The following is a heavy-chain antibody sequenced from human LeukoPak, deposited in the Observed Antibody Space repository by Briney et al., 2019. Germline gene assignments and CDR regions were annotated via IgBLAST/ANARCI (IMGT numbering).Heavy chain of an antibody. Sequence: PSETLSLTCTVSGGSISSYYWSWIRQPPGKGLEWIGYIYTSGSTNYNPSLKSRVTISVDTSKNQFSLKLSSVTAADTAVYYCARAGGYDFWSGSRYDYYYYMDVWGKGTTVTVSS. CDR1: GGSISSYY. CDR2: IYTSGST. D-gene: IGHD3-3*01. V-gene: IGHV4-4*09. J-gene: IGHJ6*03. CDR3: ARAGGYDFWSGSRYDYYYYMDV.